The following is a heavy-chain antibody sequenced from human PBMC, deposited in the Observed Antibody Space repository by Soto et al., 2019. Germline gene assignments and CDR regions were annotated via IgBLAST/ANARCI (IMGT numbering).Heavy chain of an antibody. J-gene: IGHJ6*02. V-gene: IGHV1-69*01. CDR2: IIPIFGTA. CDR3: ARGRVQLERRNAYYDYGMDV. D-gene: IGHD1-1*01. CDR1: GGTFSSYA. Sequence: QVQLVQSGAEVKKPGSSVKVSCKASGGTFSSYAISWVRQAPGQGLEWMGGIIPIFGTANYAQKFQGRVTITADESTSTAYMELSSLRSEDTAVYYCARGRVQLERRNAYYDYGMDVWGQGTTVTVSS.